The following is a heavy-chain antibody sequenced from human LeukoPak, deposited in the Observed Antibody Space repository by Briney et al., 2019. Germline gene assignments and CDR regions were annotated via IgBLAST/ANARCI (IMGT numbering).Heavy chain of an antibody. D-gene: IGHD6-19*01. Sequence: PSETLSLTCTVSGGSISSSSYYWGWIRQPPGKGLEWIGSIYYSGSTYYNPSLKSRVTISVDTSKNQFSLKLSSVTAADTAVYYCARHHRGQWLPYDAFDIWGQGTMVTVSS. V-gene: IGHV4-39*01. CDR2: IYYSGST. CDR3: ARHHRGQWLPYDAFDI. CDR1: GGSISSSSYY. J-gene: IGHJ3*02.